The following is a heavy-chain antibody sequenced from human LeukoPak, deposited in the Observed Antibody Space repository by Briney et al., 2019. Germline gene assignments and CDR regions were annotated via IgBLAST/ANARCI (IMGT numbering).Heavy chain of an antibody. J-gene: IGHJ4*02. Sequence: GASVKVSCKASGYTFTGYYMHWVRQAPGQGLEWMGRINPNSGGTNYAQKFQGRVTMTRDTSISTAYMELSRLRSDDTAVYYCARVPPGDTFSTTVTDDYWGQGTLVTVSS. D-gene: IGHD4-17*01. V-gene: IGHV1-2*06. CDR1: GYTFTGYY. CDR2: INPNSGGT. CDR3: ARVPPGDTFSTTVTDDY.